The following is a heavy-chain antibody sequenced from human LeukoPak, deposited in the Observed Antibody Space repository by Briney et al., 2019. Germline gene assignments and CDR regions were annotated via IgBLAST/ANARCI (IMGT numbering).Heavy chain of an antibody. CDR3: ARGGAYVHDGLDI. CDR2: INPNSGDT. Sequence: ASVKVSCKSSGYTFSGYYMRWVRQAPGQGLEWMGWINPNSGDTHYAQKFQGRVTMTRDTPIITAYMELSGLSSDDTSVFYCARGGAYVHDGLDIWGQGTMVTVSS. CDR1: GYTFSGYY. V-gene: IGHV1-2*02. D-gene: IGHD3-16*01. J-gene: IGHJ3*02.